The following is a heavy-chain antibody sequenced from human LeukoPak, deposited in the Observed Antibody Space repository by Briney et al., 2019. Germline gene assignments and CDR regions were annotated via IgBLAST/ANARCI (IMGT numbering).Heavy chain of an antibody. CDR3: ARDAGNSGYGCDL. CDR2: TNEAGGDR. J-gene: IGHJ5*02. CDR1: GFTFSDFW. D-gene: IGHD5-12*01. Sequence: PGGSLRLSCAASGFTFSDFWMSWVRQAPGKGLECVASTNEAGGDRLYVDSVKGRFTISRDNSKNSLSLQMNSLTAEDTAIYYCARDAGNSGYGCDLWGQGTLVTVSS. V-gene: IGHV3-7*01.